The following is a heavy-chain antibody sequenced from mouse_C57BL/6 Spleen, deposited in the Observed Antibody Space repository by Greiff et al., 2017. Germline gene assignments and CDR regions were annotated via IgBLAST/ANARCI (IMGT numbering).Heavy chain of an antibody. CDR1: GYAFSSYW. CDR2: IYPGDGDT. D-gene: IGHD4-1*01. J-gene: IGHJ1*03. V-gene: IGHV1-80*01. CDR3: ARPSLTGNYWYFEV. Sequence: VQRVESGAELVKPGASVKISCKASGYAFSSYWMNWVKQRPGKGLEWIGQIYPGDGDTNYNGKFKGKATLTADKSSSTAYMQLSSLTSEDSAVYFCARPSLTGNYWYFEVWGTGTTDTVSS.